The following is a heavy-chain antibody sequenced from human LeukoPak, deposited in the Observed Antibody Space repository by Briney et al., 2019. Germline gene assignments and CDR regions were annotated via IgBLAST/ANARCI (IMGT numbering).Heavy chain of an antibody. CDR2: ISGSGGST. J-gene: IGHJ4*02. V-gene: IGHV3-23*01. CDR3: AKEYYYDSSGYYPFDY. D-gene: IGHD3-22*01. Sequence: QPGGSLRLSCAASGFTFSSCGMSWVRQAPGKGLEWVSAISGSGGSTYYADSVKGRFTISRDNSKNTLYLQMNSLRAEDTAVYYCAKEYYYDSSGYYPFDYWGQGTLVTVSS. CDR1: GFTFSSCG.